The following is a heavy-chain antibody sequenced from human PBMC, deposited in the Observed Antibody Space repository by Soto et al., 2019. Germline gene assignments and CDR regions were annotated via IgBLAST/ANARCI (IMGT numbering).Heavy chain of an antibody. CDR1: GGSSSSHS. V-gene: IGHV4-34*01. Sequence: PLETLSLTCAISGGSSSSHSKSWVRQPPGKGLEWIGEIHHDGSTNYNPSLKSRVTISENTSKNHFSLELSSVTAADTAVYYCATYDVGTIIQDYWGQGTLVTVSS. CDR3: ATYDVGTIIQDY. CDR2: IHHDGST. D-gene: IGHD2-21*02. J-gene: IGHJ4*02.